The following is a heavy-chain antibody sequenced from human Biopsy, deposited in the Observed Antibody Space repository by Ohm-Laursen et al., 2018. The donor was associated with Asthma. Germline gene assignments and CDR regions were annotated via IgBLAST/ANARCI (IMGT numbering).Heavy chain of an antibody. J-gene: IGHJ1*01. CDR2: IKHDGSGK. Sequence: SLRLSCAASGFTFGDYWMSWVRQVPGKGLEWVANIKHDGSGKNHVDSLKGRFTISRDNAKNSLYLQMNILRVEDTAVYYCARTFHFWSPYHAEHYQLWGQGTLVTVSS. CDR1: GFTFGDYW. D-gene: IGHD3-3*02. V-gene: IGHV3-7*01. CDR3: ARTFHFWSPYHAEHYQL.